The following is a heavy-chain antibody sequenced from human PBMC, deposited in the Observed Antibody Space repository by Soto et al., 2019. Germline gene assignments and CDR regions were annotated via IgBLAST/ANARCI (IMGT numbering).Heavy chain of an antibody. Sequence: ASVKVSCKASGYTFTGYYMHWGRQAPGQGLEWMGWINPNSGGTNYAQKFQGRVTMTRDTSISTAYMELSRLRSDDTAVYYCAREPGYCSSTSCYRYGMDVWGQGTTVTVSS. V-gene: IGHV1-2*02. CDR1: GYTFTGYY. CDR2: INPNSGGT. J-gene: IGHJ6*02. D-gene: IGHD2-2*01. CDR3: AREPGYCSSTSCYRYGMDV.